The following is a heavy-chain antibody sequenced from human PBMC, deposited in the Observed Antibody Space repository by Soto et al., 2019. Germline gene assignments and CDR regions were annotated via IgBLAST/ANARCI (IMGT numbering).Heavy chain of an antibody. CDR1: GFTFSSYW. D-gene: IGHD3-10*01. Sequence: EVQLVESGGGLVQPGGALRLSCAASGFTFSSYWMHWVRQAPGKGLVWVSRIKGDESGTNYADSVKGRFTISRDNAKNTLYLQMTSLRAEDTAVYYCARGGLGTYLLDFWGQRTLVTVSS. V-gene: IGHV3-74*01. CDR3: ARGGLGTYLLDF. CDR2: IKGDESGT. J-gene: IGHJ4*02.